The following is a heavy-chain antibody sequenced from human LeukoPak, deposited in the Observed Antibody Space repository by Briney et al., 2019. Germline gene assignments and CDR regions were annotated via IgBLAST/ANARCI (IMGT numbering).Heavy chain of an antibody. CDR3: ARTREQWQVLDY. J-gene: IGHJ4*02. CDR2: IRYDGSNT. V-gene: IGHV3-30*02. Sequence: PGGSLRLSCAASGFTFSSYDMHWVRQAPGKGLEWVAFIRYDGSNTYYADSVKGRFTISRDNSKNTLYVQMNSLRAEDTAVYYCARTREQWQVLDYWGQGTLVTVSS. CDR1: GFTFSSYD. D-gene: IGHD6-19*01.